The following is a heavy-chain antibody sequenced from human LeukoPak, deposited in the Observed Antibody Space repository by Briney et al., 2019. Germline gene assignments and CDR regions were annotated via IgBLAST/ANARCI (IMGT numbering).Heavy chain of an antibody. V-gene: IGHV1-3*01. CDR2: INADDGNT. D-gene: IGHD3-10*01. CDR3: ATEEDYGSGSYYTLDY. Sequence: GASVKVSCKTSGYTFTTYAIHWVRQAPGQRLEWMGLINADDGNTRYSQRFQGRVTITRDTSANTAYMELSSLRSEDTAVYYCATEEDYGSGSYYTLDYWGQGTLVTVSS. CDR1: GYTFTTYA. J-gene: IGHJ4*02.